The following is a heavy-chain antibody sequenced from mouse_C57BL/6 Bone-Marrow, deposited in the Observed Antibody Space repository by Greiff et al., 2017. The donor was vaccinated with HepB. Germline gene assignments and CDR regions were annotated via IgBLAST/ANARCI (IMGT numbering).Heavy chain of an antibody. D-gene: IGHD1-1*01. J-gene: IGHJ4*01. CDR1: GYTFTSYW. CDR3: AATVVAPNYAMDY. V-gene: IGHV1-55*01. Sequence: QVQLQQPGAELVKPGASVKMSCKASGYTFTSYWITWVKQRPGQGLEWIGDIYPGCGSTNYNEKFKSKATLTVDTSSSTAYMQLSSLTSEDSAVYYCAATVVAPNYAMDYWGQGTSVTVSS. CDR2: IYPGCGST.